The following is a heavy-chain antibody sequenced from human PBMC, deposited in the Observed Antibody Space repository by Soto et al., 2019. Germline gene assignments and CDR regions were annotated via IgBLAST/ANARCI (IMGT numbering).Heavy chain of an antibody. CDR1: GFTFSSYA. V-gene: IGHV3-23*01. J-gene: IGHJ4*02. CDR2: ISGSGGST. Sequence: EVQLLESGGGLVQPGGSLRLSCAASGFTFSSYAMSWVRQAPGKGLEWVSAISGSGGSTYYADSVKGRFTISRDNSKNTLYLQMNSLRAEDTAVYYCAKDLQYYYGSGSYYPDYWGQGTLVTVSS. D-gene: IGHD3-10*01. CDR3: AKDLQYYYGSGSYYPDY.